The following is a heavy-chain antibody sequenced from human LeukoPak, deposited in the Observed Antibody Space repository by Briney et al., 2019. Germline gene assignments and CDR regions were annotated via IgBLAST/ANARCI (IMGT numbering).Heavy chain of an antibody. Sequence: GSLRLSCAASGFTFSSYWMSWVRQAPGKGLEWVANIKQDGSEKYYVDSVKGRFTISRDNAKNSLYLQMNSLRAEDTAVYYCARERQQLVLGYYYYYMDVWGKGTTVTVSS. V-gene: IGHV3-7*01. CDR2: IKQDGSEK. CDR1: GFTFSSYW. D-gene: IGHD6-13*01. J-gene: IGHJ6*03. CDR3: ARERQQLVLGYYYYYMDV.